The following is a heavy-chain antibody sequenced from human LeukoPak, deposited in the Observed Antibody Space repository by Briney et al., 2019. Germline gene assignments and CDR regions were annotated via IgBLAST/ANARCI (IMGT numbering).Heavy chain of an antibody. V-gene: IGHV3-23*01. CDR3: AKGGYSYGYAFDY. J-gene: IGHJ4*02. Sequence: PGGSLRLSCAASGFTFSSYAMRWVRQAPEKGLEWVSAISGSGGSTYYADSVKGRFTISRDNSKNTLYLQMNSLRAEDTAVYYCAKGGYSYGYAFDYWGQGTLVTVSS. CDR2: ISGSGGST. CDR1: GFTFSSYA. D-gene: IGHD5-18*01.